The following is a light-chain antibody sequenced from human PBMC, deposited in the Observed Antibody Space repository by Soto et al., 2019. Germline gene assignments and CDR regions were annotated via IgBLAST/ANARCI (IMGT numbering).Light chain of an antibody. CDR2: KAS. CDR1: QSISSW. V-gene: IGKV1-5*03. J-gene: IGKJ1*01. CDR3: QQYNSYST. Sequence: DIQMTQSPSTLSASVGDRVTIACRASQSISSWLAWYQQKPGKAPKLLIYKASSLESGVPSRFSDSGSGTEFTLTISSLQPDDFATYYCQQYNSYSTFGQGTKVEIK.